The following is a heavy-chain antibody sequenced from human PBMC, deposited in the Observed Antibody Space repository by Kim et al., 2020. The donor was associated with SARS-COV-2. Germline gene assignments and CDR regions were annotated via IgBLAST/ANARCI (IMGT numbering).Heavy chain of an antibody. D-gene: IGHD2-2*01. V-gene: IGHV4-31*03. Sequence: SETLSLTCTVSGGSISSGGYYWSWIRQHPGKGLEWIGYIYYSGSTYYNPSLKSRVTISVDTSKNQFSLKLSSVTAADTAVYYCARESREGYCSSTSCQNRFYYYYYYMDVWGKGTTVTVSS. CDR2: IYYSGST. CDR1: GGSISSGGYY. J-gene: IGHJ6*03. CDR3: ARESREGYCSSTSCQNRFYYYYYYMDV.